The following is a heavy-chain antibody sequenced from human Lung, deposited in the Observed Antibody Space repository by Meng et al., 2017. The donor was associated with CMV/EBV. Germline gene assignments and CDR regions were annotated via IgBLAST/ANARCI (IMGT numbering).Heavy chain of an antibody. CDR1: GYTFTGYF. Sequence: ASXXVSXKASGYTFTGYFIHWVRQATGQGLEWMGWINPKSGGTNFAQRFPGRVTMTRDTSISTVYMELRSLRSDDTAVYYCARALHVEYIDSSGYHDHWGQGNXVTGAS. D-gene: IGHD3-22*01. CDR2: INPKSGGT. V-gene: IGHV1-2*02. J-gene: IGHJ4*02. CDR3: ARALHVEYIDSSGYHDH.